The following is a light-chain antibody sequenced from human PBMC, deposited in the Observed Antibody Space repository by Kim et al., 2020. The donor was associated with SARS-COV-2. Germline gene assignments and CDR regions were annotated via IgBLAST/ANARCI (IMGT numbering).Light chain of an antibody. V-gene: IGKV3-20*01. CDR2: SLS. Sequence: PGQRPTRPYRNSQCVCSTYLFWSQQKPAEAPRVLNYSLSNRATGIPDRFSGSGSGTNFTLTISRLEPEDFALYYCQQYGIAPPYTFGQGTKLKI. J-gene: IGKJ2*01. CDR1: QCVCSTY. CDR3: QQYGIAPPYT.